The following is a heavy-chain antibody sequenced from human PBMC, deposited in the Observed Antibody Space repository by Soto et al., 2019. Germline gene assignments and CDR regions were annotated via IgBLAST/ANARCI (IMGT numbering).Heavy chain of an antibody. V-gene: IGHV4-31*03. Sequence: SETLSLTCSVAGDSISRIDYYWTWIRQHPEKGLEWIGNIYFRGNTYYSPSLESRLTISVDTSKNQFSLKLTSVTAADTAVYYCAREGGSYDSGGYLIRGAFDIWGQGTMVTVSS. CDR2: IYFRGNT. J-gene: IGHJ3*02. CDR1: GDSISRIDYY. CDR3: AREGGSYDSGGYLIRGAFDI. D-gene: IGHD3-22*01.